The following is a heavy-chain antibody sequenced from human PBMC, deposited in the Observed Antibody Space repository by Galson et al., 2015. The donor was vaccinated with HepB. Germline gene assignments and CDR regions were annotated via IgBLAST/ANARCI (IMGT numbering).Heavy chain of an antibody. CDR2: MIRSGDT. Sequence: ETLSLTCSIYGGSLNSDYWMWIRQPPGKGLEWVGEMIRSGDTSYNPSLMSRVTISVDTSKKQFSLKLSSMSAADTAVYFCVSGGKDYGDNLVEHWGQGTLVTVAS. D-gene: IGHD4-23*01. V-gene: IGHV4-34*12. CDR3: VSGGKDYGDNLVEH. J-gene: IGHJ4*02. CDR1: GGSLNSDY.